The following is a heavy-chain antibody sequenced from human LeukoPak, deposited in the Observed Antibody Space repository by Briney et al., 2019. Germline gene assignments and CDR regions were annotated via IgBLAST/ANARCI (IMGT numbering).Heavy chain of an antibody. CDR2: IKSKGDGETT. J-gene: IGHJ4*02. Sequence: EGSLRLSCAASGFTFTNAWMTWVRQAPGKGLEWVGRIKSKGDGETTDYASFVKGRFSMSRDDSRATMYLQMYSLEAEDTAVYYCTTDLGATMIRGVIVYWGQGALVTVSS. V-gene: IGHV3-15*05. CDR3: TTDLGATMIRGVIVY. CDR1: GFTFTNAW. D-gene: IGHD3-10*01.